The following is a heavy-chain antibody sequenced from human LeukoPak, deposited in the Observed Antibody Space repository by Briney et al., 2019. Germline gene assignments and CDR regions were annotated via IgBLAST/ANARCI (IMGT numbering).Heavy chain of an antibody. CDR3: ARDFDSSGYYVPFDY. CDR2: ISSSSSYI. J-gene: IGHJ4*02. V-gene: IGHV3-21*01. CDR1: GLTFSSYS. Sequence: GGSLRLSCAASGLTFSSYSMNWVRQAPGKGLEWVSSISSSSSYIYYADSVKGRFTISRDNAKNSLYLQMNSLRAEDTAVYYCARDFDSSGYYVPFDYWGQGTLVTVSS. D-gene: IGHD3-22*01.